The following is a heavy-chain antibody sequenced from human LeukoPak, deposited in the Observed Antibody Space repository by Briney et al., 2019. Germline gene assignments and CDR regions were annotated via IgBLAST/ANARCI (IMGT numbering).Heavy chain of an antibody. CDR2: ISTSSTYI. J-gene: IGHJ4*02. CDR1: GFTFSSYS. CDR3: ARHRTASDY. V-gene: IGHV3-21*01. D-gene: IGHD3-16*02. Sequence: PGGSLGLSCAASGFTFSSYSMNWVRQAPGKGLEWVSSISTSSTYIYYADSLKGRFTISRDNAKNSLSLQMNSLRAEDTAVYYCARHRTASDYWGQGTLVTVSS.